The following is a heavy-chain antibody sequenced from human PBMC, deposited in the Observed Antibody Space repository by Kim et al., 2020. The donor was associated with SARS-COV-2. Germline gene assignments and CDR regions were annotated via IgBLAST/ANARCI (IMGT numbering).Heavy chain of an antibody. CDR2: IRSKAYGGTT. J-gene: IGHJ4*02. Sequence: GGSLRLSCTASGFTFGDYAMSWFRQAPGKGLEWVGFIRSKAYGGTTEYAASVKGRFTISRDDSKSIAYLQMNSLKTEDTAVYYCTTYSSGWTEFDYWGQGTLVTVSS. CDR3: TTYSSGWTEFDY. V-gene: IGHV3-49*03. D-gene: IGHD6-19*01. CDR1: GFTFGDYA.